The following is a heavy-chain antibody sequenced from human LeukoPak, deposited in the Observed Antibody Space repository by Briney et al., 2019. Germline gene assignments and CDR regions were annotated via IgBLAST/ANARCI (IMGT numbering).Heavy chain of an antibody. J-gene: IGHJ4*02. D-gene: IGHD6-19*01. CDR2: VYPGDSDT. CDR1: GYTFATYW. CDR3: ARHVVPYSSGLTGFDY. Sequence: GESLKISCKGSGYTFATYWIGWVHQLPGKGLELMGIVYPGDSDTRYSPSFQGQVTISADKSITTAYLQWSSLKASDTAMYYCARHVVPYSSGLTGFDYWGQGTVVTVSS. V-gene: IGHV5-51*07.